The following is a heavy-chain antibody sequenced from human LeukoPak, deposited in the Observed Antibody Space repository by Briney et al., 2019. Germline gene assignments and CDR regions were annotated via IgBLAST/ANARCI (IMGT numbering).Heavy chain of an antibody. CDR1: GYTFSGFY. CDR2: ISPNSGGT. V-gene: IGHV1-2*02. J-gene: IGHJ2*01. Sequence: ASVKVSCKPSGYTFSGFYIHWVRQAPGQGLEWMGWISPNSGGTDYAQRFQGRVTMTRDTSISTAYMELSSLRSNDTAVYYCAIQPWGSGNNWYFDLWGRGTLVTVSS. CDR3: AIQPWGSGNNWYFDL. D-gene: IGHD7-27*01.